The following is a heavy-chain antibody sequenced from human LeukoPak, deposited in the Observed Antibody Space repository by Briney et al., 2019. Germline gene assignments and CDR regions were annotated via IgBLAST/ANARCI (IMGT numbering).Heavy chain of an antibody. CDR3: ARKQWLAPRYFDY. CDR1: GGSISSYY. J-gene: IGHJ4*02. Sequence: SETLSLTCTVSGGSISSYYWSWIRQPPGKGLEWIGYIYYSGSTNYNPSLKSRVTISVDTSKNQFSLKLSSVTAADTAVYYCARKQWLAPRYFDYWGQGTLVTVSS. V-gene: IGHV4-59*12. D-gene: IGHD6-19*01. CDR2: IYYSGST.